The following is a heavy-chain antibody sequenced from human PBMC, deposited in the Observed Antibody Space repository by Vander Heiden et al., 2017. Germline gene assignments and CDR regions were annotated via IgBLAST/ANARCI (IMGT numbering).Heavy chain of an antibody. CDR1: GYTFTGYY. J-gene: IGHJ4*02. CDR3: ARAPGLTGVRWPLAYDY. Sequence: QVQLVQSGAEVKKPVASVKVSCKAPGYTFTGYYMHWVRQAPGQGLEWMGWINPNSGGTNYAQKLQGGFTMTRDTSISTAYMELSRLRSDDTAVYYCARAPGLTGVRWPLAYDYWGQGTLVTVSS. V-gene: IGHV1-2*02. D-gene: IGHD7-27*01. CDR2: INPNSGGT.